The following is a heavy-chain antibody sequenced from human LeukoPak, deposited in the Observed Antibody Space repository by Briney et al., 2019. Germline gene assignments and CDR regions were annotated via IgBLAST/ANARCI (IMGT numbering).Heavy chain of an antibody. D-gene: IGHD6-19*01. V-gene: IGHV3-21*01. J-gene: IGHJ4*02. CDR1: GFTFSSYS. Sequence: KPGGSLRLSCAASGFTFSSYSMNWVRQAPGKGLEWDSSISSSSSYIYYADSLKGRFTISRDNAKNSLCLQMNSLRAEDTAVYYCASVPGSSGWYSPFDYWGQGILVTVSS. CDR3: ASVPGSSGWYSPFDY. CDR2: ISSSSSYI.